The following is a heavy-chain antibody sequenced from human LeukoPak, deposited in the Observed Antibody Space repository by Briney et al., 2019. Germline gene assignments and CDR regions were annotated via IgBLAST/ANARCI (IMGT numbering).Heavy chain of an antibody. CDR1: GGSISSYY. Sequence: SETLSLTCTVSGGSISSYYWSWIRQPPGKGLEWIGYTYYSGSTNYNPSLKSRVTISVDTSKNQFSLKLSSVTAADTAVYYCARGGSSWLLGWFDPWGQGTLVTVSS. CDR3: ARGGSSWLLGWFDP. J-gene: IGHJ5*02. V-gene: IGHV4-59*08. D-gene: IGHD6-13*01. CDR2: TYYSGST.